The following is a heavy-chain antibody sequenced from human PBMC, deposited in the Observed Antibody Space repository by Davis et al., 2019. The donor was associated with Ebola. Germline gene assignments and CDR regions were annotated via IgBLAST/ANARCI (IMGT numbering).Heavy chain of an antibody. CDR1: GFTFGDHA. J-gene: IGHJ6*02. V-gene: IGHV3-49*04. CDR3: TRDWDDYGDYGMDV. D-gene: IGHD3-16*01. CDR2: IRSKAYGGTT. Sequence: GESLKISCTASGFTFGDHAMSWVRQAPGKGLEWVGFIRSKAYGGTTEYAASVKGRFTISRDDSKSIAYLQMNSLKTEDTAVYYCTRDWDDYGDYGMDVWGQGTTVTVSS.